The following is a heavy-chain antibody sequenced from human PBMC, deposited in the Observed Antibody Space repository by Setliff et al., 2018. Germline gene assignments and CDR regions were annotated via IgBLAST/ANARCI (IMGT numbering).Heavy chain of an antibody. J-gene: IGHJ5*02. Sequence: SETLSLTCAVSGAAISTYHWSWLRQPPGKGLEWIGYVSYGGSTKYNPSLESRVTISLDAPKNQFSLKLTSVTAADTAVYYCARAPQYSNFWYALSWFDPWGQGTLVTV. CDR2: VSYGGST. CDR3: ARAPQYSNFWYALSWFDP. D-gene: IGHD3-3*01. CDR1: GAAISTYH. V-gene: IGHV4-59*12.